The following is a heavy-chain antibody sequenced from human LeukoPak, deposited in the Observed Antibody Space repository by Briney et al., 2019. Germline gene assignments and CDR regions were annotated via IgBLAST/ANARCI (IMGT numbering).Heavy chain of an antibody. V-gene: IGHV3-7*01. Sequence: GRSLRLSCAASGCMFSSYWMSWVRQAPGKGLEWVANIKKDGSEKYYVDSVKGRFTISRDNAKTSLYLQMISLRAEDTAVYYCARHLSGVTGYTYGRGIDYWGQGTLVTVSS. D-gene: IGHD5-18*01. J-gene: IGHJ4*02. CDR1: GCMFSSYW. CDR2: IKKDGSEK. CDR3: ARHLSGVTGYTYGRGIDY.